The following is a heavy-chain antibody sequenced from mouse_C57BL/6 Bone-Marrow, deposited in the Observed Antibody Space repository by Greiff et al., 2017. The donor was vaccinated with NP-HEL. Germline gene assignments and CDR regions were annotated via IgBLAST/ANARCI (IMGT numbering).Heavy chain of an antibody. CDR1: GFSLTSYA. CDR3: ARNYYGSSLPLFDY. Sequence: VNVVESGPGLVAPSQSLSITCTVSGFSLTSYAISWVRQPPGKGLEWLGVIWTGGGTNYNSALKSRLSISKDNSKSQVFLKMNSLQTDDTARYYCARNYYGSSLPLFDYWGQGTTLTVSS. D-gene: IGHD1-1*01. CDR2: IWTGGGT. J-gene: IGHJ2*01. V-gene: IGHV2-9-1*01.